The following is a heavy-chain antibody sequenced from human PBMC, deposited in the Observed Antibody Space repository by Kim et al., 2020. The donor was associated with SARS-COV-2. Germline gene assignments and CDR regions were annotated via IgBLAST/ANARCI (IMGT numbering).Heavy chain of an antibody. D-gene: IGHD2-8*02. V-gene: IGHV3-23*01. Sequence: SVRGRFTISRDNSKNKVYLQMNRLNADDTAVYYCVKGRTGFFDSTGGAFDIWGQGTVVTVSS. CDR3: VKGRTGFFDSTGGAFDI. J-gene: IGHJ3*02.